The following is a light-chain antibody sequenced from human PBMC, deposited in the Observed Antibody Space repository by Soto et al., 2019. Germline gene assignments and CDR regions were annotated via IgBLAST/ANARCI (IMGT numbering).Light chain of an antibody. CDR1: SIDIAPYNY. V-gene: IGLV2-11*01. J-gene: IGLJ1*01. CDR2: DVT. Sequence: QSALTQPASVSGSPGQSLTISCTGTSIDIAPYNYVSWYQQHPGKAPKLIIYDVTKRPSGVPDRFSGSSSGNTASLTISGLQAEDEADYFCCSYAGSYSYVFGTGTKVTVL. CDR3: CSYAGSYSYV.